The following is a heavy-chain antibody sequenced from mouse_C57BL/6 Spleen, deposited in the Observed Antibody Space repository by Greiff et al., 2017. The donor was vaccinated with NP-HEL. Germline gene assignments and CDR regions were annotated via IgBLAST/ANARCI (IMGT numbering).Heavy chain of an antibody. CDR1: GYSITSGYY. Sequence: EVQLQESGPGLVKPSQSLSLTCSVTGYSITSGYYWNWIRQFPGNKLEWMGYISYDGSNNSNPSLKNRISITLDTSKNQFFLKLKSVTTEDTATYYCARGAMDYWGQGTSVTVSS. CDR2: ISYDGSN. CDR3: ARGAMDY. J-gene: IGHJ4*01. V-gene: IGHV3-6*01.